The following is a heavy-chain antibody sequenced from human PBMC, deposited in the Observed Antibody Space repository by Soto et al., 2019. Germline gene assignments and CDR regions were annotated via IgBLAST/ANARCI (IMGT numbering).Heavy chain of an antibody. J-gene: IGHJ5*02. CDR3: ARDLRSNPGGFDP. V-gene: IGHV4-59*01. CDR2: IYYSGST. Sequence: PETLSLTCTVSGGSISSYYWSWIRQPPGKGLEWIGYIYYSGSTNYNPSLKSRVTISVDTSKNQFSLKLSSVTAADTAVYYCARDLRSNPGGFDPWGQGTLVTVSS. CDR1: GGSISSYY. D-gene: IGHD3-16*01.